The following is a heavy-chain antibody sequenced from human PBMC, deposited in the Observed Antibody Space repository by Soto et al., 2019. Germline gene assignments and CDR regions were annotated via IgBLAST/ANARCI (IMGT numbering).Heavy chain of an antibody. CDR3: ARASYSNSGLVY. CDR1: GFTFNSYS. J-gene: IGHJ4*02. Sequence: PGGSLRLSCAASGFTFNSYSMNWVRQAPGKGLEWVSYISTSSSLIYYADSVKGRFTISRDNAKNSLFLQMISLRAEDTAVYYCARASYSNSGLVYWGQGTLVTVS. D-gene: IGHD4-4*01. CDR2: ISTSSSLI. V-gene: IGHV3-48*01.